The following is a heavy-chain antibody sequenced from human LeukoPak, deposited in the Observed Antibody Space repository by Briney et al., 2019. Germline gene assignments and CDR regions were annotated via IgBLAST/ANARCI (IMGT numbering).Heavy chain of an antibody. Sequence: SETLSLTCAVYGGSFSGYYWSWIRQPPGKGLEWIGEINHSGSTNYNPSLKSRVTISVDTSKNQFSLKLSSVTAADTAVYYCARGENDYVWGSYRYMNYWGQGTLVTVSS. CDR2: INHSGST. CDR3: ARGENDYVWGSYRYMNY. CDR1: GGSFSGYY. D-gene: IGHD3-16*02. V-gene: IGHV4-34*01. J-gene: IGHJ4*02.